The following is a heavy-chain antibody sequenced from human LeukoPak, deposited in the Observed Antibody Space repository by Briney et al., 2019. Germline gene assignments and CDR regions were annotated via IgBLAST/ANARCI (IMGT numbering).Heavy chain of an antibody. Sequence: GGSLRLSCAASGFSISRHWMHWVRQAPGKGLVWVSHVNKDPSVRTYADSVKGRLTISRDNAKNTLYLQMNSLRAEDTAVYYCAKDGVYYDFWSGAYYYMDVWGKGTTVTVSS. CDR3: AKDGVYYDFWSGAYYYMDV. D-gene: IGHD3-3*01. V-gene: IGHV3-74*01. CDR1: GFSISRHW. J-gene: IGHJ6*03. CDR2: VNKDPSVR.